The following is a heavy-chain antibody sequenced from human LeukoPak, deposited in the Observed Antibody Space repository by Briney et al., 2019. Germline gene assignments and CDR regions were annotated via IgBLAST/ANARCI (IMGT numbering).Heavy chain of an antibody. D-gene: IGHD2-15*01. V-gene: IGHV3-11*01. CDR2: ISRSGSTK. Sequence: AGSLRFSCAGSGFTCSDYNMRWIRQAPGKGLEWVSSISRSGSTKYYADSVKGRFTISRDNAKNSLFLQMNSLRAEDTAVYYCARVLRYCSGGNCYSGGLGYMDVWGKGTTVTISS. CDR1: GFTCSDYN. CDR3: ARVLRYCSGGNCYSGGLGYMDV. J-gene: IGHJ6*03.